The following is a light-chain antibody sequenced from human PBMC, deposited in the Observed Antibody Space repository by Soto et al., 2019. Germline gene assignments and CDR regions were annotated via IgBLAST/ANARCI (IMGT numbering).Light chain of an antibody. Sequence: EIVMTQSPATLSVSPGERATLSCRASQSVSSNLAWYQQKPGQAPRLLIYGASTRATGIPARFSGSGSGTDFTLTISSLQSEDFAVYYCQQYHNWPPEAFGPGTKVDIK. CDR2: GAS. V-gene: IGKV3-15*01. CDR3: QQYHNWPPEA. J-gene: IGKJ3*01. CDR1: QSVSSN.